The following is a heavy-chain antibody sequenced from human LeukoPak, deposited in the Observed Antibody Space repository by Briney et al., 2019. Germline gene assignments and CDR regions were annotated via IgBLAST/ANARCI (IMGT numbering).Heavy chain of an antibody. J-gene: IGHJ5*02. CDR2: INHSGST. D-gene: IGHD3-22*01. Sequence: SETLSLTCTVSGGSISNGDHYWSWIRQPPGKGLEWIGEINHSGSTNYNPSLKSRVTISVDTSKNQFSLKLSSVTAADTAVYYCARGDSSGYYAQPWGQGTLVTVSS. V-gene: IGHV4-34*01. CDR3: ARGDSSGYYAQP. CDR1: GGSISNGDHY.